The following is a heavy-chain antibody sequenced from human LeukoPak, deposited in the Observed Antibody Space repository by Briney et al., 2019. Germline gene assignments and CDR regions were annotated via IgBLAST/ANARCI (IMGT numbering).Heavy chain of an antibody. J-gene: IGHJ4*02. CDR3: ARDWSKGATDY. D-gene: IGHD1-26*01. CDR2: IRQDGSEK. Sequence: GGSLRLSCAASGFTFSRSWMSWVRQAPGKGLEWVANIRQDGSEKNHADSVKGRFTISRDNAKNSLFLQMNSLRVEDTALYYCARDWSKGATDYWGQGTLVTGSS. CDR1: GFTFSRSW. V-gene: IGHV3-7*01.